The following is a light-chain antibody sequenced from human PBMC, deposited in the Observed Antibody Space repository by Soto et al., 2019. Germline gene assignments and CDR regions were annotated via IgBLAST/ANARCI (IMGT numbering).Light chain of an antibody. J-gene: IGKJ1*01. CDR2: KAS. CDR1: QSISSW. CDR3: QQYNSYPWT. V-gene: IGKV1-5*03. Sequence: DIRMTQSPSTLSASVGDRVTITCRASQSISSWLAWYQQKPGKAPKLLIYKASSLESGVPSRFGGSGSGTEFTLTISSLQPNDFATYYCQQYNSYPWTFGQGTKVEIK.